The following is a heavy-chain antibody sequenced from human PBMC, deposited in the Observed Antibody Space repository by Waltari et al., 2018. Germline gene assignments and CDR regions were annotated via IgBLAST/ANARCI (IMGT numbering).Heavy chain of an antibody. V-gene: IGHV3-53*01. D-gene: IGHD4-4*01. CDR2: IYSGGST. CDR1: GFTVSSNY. J-gene: IGHJ3*02. CDR3: ARGWLQFHDAFDI. Sequence: EVQLVESGGGLIQPGGSLRLSCAASGFTVSSNYMSWVRQAPGKGLECVSVIYSGGSTYYADSVKGRFTISRDNSKNTLYLQMNSLRAEDTAVYYCARGWLQFHDAFDIWGQGTMVTVSS.